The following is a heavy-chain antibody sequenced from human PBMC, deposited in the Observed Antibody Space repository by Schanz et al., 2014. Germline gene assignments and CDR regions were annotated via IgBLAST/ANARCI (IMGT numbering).Heavy chain of an antibody. CDR2: MWNDGIKT. V-gene: IGHV3-33*08. CDR1: TSLFSRSV. J-gene: IGHJ4*02. Sequence: DLVESGGGVVQPGRSLTLSCAVSTSLFSRSVIHWVRQAPGKGLEWVAVMWNDGIKTHYADSVKGRFTISRDNAKNSLYLQMNSLRVEDTAVYYCARDLISSGWYGWGQGTLVTVSP. D-gene: IGHD6-19*01. CDR3: ARDLISSGWYG.